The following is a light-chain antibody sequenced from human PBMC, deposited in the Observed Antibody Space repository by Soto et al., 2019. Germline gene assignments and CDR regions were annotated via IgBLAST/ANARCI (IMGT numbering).Light chain of an antibody. J-gene: IGKJ1*01. CDR3: QQYDNLWT. CDR2: DAS. V-gene: IGKV1-33*01. Sequence: DIQMTQSPSSLSASVGDRVTITCQASQDISNYLNWYQQKPGKAPKLLIYDASNLEPGVPSRFSGSGSGTDFTFTISSLQPEDIATYYCQQYDNLWTFGQGTKVEIK. CDR1: QDISNY.